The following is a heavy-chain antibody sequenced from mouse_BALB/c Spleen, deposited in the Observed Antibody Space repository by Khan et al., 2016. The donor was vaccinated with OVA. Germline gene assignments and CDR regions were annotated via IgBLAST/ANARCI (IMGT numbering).Heavy chain of an antibody. CDR2: INPSNGYT. CDR1: GYTFTSYT. J-gene: IGHJ3*01. V-gene: IGHV1-4*01. Sequence: QVQLKESGAELARSGASVKMSCKASGYTFTSYTIHWIKKRPGQGLEWIGYINPSNGYTNYNQKFKDKATLTTDKSSTTAYLQLSSLTSDDSAVYNCVRDGAYHRSDGWFAYWGQGTLVTVSA. D-gene: IGHD2-14*01. CDR3: VRDGAYHRSDGWFAY.